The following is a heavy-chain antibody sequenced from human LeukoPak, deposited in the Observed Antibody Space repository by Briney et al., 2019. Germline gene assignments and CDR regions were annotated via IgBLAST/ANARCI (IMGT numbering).Heavy chain of an antibody. J-gene: IGHJ4*02. V-gene: IGHV1-24*01. CDR2: FDPEDGET. D-gene: IGHD6-19*01. Sequence: ASVKLSCKVSGYTLTELSMHWVRQAPGKGLEWMGGFDPEDGETIYAQKFQGRVTMTEDTSTDTAYMELSSLRSEDTAVCYCATVDRSAVAGTFDYWGQGTLVTVSS. CDR3: ATVDRSAVAGTFDY. CDR1: GYTLTELS.